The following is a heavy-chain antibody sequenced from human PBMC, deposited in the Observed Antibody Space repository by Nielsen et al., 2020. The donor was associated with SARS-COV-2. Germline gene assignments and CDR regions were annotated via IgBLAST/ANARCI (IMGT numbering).Heavy chain of an antibody. V-gene: IGHV3-74*01. CDR3: ARGAWITGIDY. D-gene: IGHD1-20*01. Sequence: GESLKISCAASGFTFSSYSMNWGRQAPGKGLVWVSRINSDGSSTSYADSVKGRFTISRDNAKNTLYLQMNSLRAEDTAVYYCARGAWITGIDYWGQGTLVTVSS. CDR2: INSDGSST. CDR1: GFTFSSYS. J-gene: IGHJ4*02.